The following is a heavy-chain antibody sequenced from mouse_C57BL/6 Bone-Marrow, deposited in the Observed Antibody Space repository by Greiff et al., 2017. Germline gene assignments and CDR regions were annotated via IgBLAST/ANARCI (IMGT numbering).Heavy chain of an antibody. CDR3: ARFYDGYWDY. Sequence: EVQLQQSGAELVKPGASVKLSCTASGFNIKDYYMHWVKQRTEQGLEWIGRIDPEDGETKYAQKYQGKATITADTSSNTAYLQLSSLTSEDTAVYYCARFYDGYWDYWGQGTTLTVSS. CDR1: GFNIKDYY. V-gene: IGHV14-2*01. D-gene: IGHD2-3*01. CDR2: IDPEDGET. J-gene: IGHJ2*01.